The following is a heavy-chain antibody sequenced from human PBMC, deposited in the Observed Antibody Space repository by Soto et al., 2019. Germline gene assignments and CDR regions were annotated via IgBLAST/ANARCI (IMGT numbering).Heavy chain of an antibody. J-gene: IGHJ6*02. Sequence: EAQLVESGGALVQPGGSLRLSCVASGFTFSPYSMSWVRQAPGKGLEWVSYISSDSNTIYYADSVRGRFTISRNNAKNSLYLQMNSLRDEDTAVYYCARSSLVDHYDFWGDYPDAGMDVWGLGTTVTVSS. CDR3: ARSSLVDHYDFWGDYPDAGMDV. CDR2: ISSDSNTI. D-gene: IGHD3-3*01. CDR1: GFTFSPYS. V-gene: IGHV3-48*02.